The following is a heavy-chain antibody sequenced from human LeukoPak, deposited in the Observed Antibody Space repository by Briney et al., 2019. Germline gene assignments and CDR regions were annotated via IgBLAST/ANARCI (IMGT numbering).Heavy chain of an antibody. CDR3: ARDYGGKFDY. J-gene: IGHJ4*02. CDR1: GGSVSSFY. Sequence: SETLSLACSVSGGSVSSFYWSWIRQPPGKGLEWIGYIYSRGNTNYNPSLKSRVTISVDTSKNQFSLKLSSVTAADTAVYYCARDYGGKFDYWGRGTLVTVSS. CDR2: IYSRGNT. V-gene: IGHV4-59*02. D-gene: IGHD4-23*01.